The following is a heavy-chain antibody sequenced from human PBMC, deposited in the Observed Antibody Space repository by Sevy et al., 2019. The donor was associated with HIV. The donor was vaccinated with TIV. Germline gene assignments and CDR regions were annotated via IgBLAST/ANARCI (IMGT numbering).Heavy chain of an antibody. CDR1: GFTFSNYI. J-gene: IGHJ3*02. CDR3: ARYEEDTTLVNAFDI. Sequence: GGSLRLSCAASGFTFSNYIINWVRQAPGKGLEWVSSISNSGTYIYYAHSVKGRFTISRDNAKNSLYLQMNSLRAEDTAVYYCARYEEDTTLVNAFDIWGQGTMVTVSS. V-gene: IGHV3-21*01. D-gene: IGHD5-18*01. CDR2: ISNSGTYI.